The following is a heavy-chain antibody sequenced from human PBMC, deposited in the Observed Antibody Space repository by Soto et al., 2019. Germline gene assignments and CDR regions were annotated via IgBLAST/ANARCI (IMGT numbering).Heavy chain of an antibody. J-gene: IGHJ4*02. CDR2: TYYRSKWYN. CDR1: GDSVPSNSAA. D-gene: IGHD6-19*01. CDR3: ARVGSVAYDY. Sequence: SQTLSLPCGISGDSVPSNSAAWNSIRQSPSRGLEWLGRTYYRSKWYNGYAVSVKSRITINPDTSKNQFSLQLNSVTPEDTAVYYCARVGSVAYDYWGQGTLVTVSS. V-gene: IGHV6-1*01.